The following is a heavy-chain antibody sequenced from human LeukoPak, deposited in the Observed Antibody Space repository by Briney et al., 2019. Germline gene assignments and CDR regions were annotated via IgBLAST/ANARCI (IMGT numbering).Heavy chain of an antibody. Sequence: SQTLSLTCAISGDSVSSNSASWNWIRQSPSRGLEWLGRTYYRSKWCNDYAVSVKSRITINPDTSKNQFSLQLNSVTPEDTAVYYCARDREQQLVQSWNDRDLDYWGQGTLVTVSS. CDR2: TYYRSKWCN. J-gene: IGHJ4*02. V-gene: IGHV6-1*01. CDR1: GDSVSSNSAS. D-gene: IGHD6-13*01. CDR3: ARDREQQLVQSWNDRDLDY.